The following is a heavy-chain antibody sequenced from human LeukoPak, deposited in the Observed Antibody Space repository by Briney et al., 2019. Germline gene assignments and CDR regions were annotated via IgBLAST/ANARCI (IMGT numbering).Heavy chain of an antibody. Sequence: GGSLRLSCAASRFTFSNAWMSWVRQAPGKGLEWVGRIKSKTDGGTTDYAAPVKGRFTISRDDSKNTLYLQMNSLKTEDTAVYYCTTDLEAVAGVFDYWGQGTLVTVSS. D-gene: IGHD6-19*01. CDR3: TTDLEAVAGVFDY. J-gene: IGHJ4*02. CDR1: RFTFSNAW. V-gene: IGHV3-15*01. CDR2: IKSKTDGGTT.